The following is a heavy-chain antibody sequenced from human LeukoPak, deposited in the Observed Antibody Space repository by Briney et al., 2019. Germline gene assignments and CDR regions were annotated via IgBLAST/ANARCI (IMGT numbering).Heavy chain of an antibody. V-gene: IGHV3-23*01. J-gene: IGHJ6*02. CDR1: GFTFSTYA. Sequence: GGSLKLSCAASGFTFSTYAMSWVRQAPGKGLEGVSGINADDGRSYYADSVKGRFTISRDNSKNTLSLQLNSLRAEDTAVYYCARNAYGAQTPSDVWGQGTTVTVSS. CDR3: ARNAYGAQTPSDV. D-gene: IGHD4-17*01. CDR2: INADDGRS.